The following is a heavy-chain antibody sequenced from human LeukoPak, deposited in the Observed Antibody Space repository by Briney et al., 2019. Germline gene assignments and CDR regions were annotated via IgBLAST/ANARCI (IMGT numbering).Heavy chain of an antibody. CDR2: ISGNGGDT. D-gene: IGHD3-22*01. J-gene: IGHJ4*02. Sequence: GSLRLSCAASGFTFNNYALSWVRQAPGKGLEWVSAISGNGGDTYYADSVKGRFTVSRDISKSTLYLQMNSLRVEDTAVYYCARGDDSGYYDYFDYWGQGALVTVSS. CDR3: ARGDDSGYYDYFDY. V-gene: IGHV3-23*01. CDR1: GFTFNNYA.